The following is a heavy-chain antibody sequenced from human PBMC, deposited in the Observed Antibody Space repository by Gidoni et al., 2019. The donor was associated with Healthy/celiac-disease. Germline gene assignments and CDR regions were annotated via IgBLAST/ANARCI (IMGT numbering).Heavy chain of an antibody. V-gene: IGHV3-21*01. D-gene: IGHD4-17*01. CDR1: GFTFSSYS. Sequence: EVQLVESGGGLVKPGGSLRLSCAASGFTFSSYSMNWVRQAPGKGLEWVSSISSSSSYIYYADSVKGRFTISRDNAKNSLYLQMNSLRAEDTAVYYCARGGGSYGGNPYYFDYWGQGTLVTVSS. J-gene: IGHJ4*02. CDR3: ARGGGSYGGNPYYFDY. CDR2: ISSSSSYI.